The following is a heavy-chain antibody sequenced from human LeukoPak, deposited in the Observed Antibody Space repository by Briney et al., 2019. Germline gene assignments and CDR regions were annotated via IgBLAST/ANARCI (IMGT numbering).Heavy chain of an antibody. V-gene: IGHV3-43*02. J-gene: IGHJ4*02. CDR1: GFTFDDYA. CDR3: AKVGDYGGNDFDY. CDR2: ISGDGSRT. D-gene: IGHD4-23*01. Sequence: GGSLRLSCAASGFTFDDYAMHWVRQAPGKGLEWVSLISGDGSRTYYADSVKGRFTISRDNSKNSLFLQMNSLRTEDTALYYCAKVGDYGGNDFDYWGQGTLVTVSS.